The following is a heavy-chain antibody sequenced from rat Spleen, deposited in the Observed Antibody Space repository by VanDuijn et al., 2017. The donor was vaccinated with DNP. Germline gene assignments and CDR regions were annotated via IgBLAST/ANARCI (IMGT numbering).Heavy chain of an antibody. CDR3: ARDRGELVFDY. CDR1: GFSLTTYG. CDR2: ISSGGST. D-gene: IGHD1-11*01. J-gene: IGHJ2*01. V-gene: IGHV2S12*01. Sequence: QVQLKESGPGLVQPSQTLSLTCTVSGFSLTTYGVSWVRQPPGKGLEWIAAISSGGSTYYNSALKSRLSISRDTSKSQVFLKMNSLQTEDIATYYCARDRGELVFDYWGQGVMVTVSS.